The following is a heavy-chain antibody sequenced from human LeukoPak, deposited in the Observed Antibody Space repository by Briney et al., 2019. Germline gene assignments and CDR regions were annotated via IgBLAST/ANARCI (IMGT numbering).Heavy chain of an antibody. CDR2: ICSSGST. CDR1: VGSNNNYY. D-gene: IGHD4-17*01. Sequence: SETLSLTRTVSVGSNNNYYWSWLPQPAANGLQWTGGICSSGSTGYPPSLKSRVTMSVDTSTNSFSLKLTSVTAAATAVYYCARGRAVTTGDDYWGQGTLVTVSS. J-gene: IGHJ4*02. V-gene: IGHV4-4*07. CDR3: ARGRAVTTGDDY.